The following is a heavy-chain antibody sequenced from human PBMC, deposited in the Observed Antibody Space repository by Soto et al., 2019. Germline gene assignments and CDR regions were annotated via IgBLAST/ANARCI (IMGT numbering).Heavy chain of an antibody. D-gene: IGHD1-1*01. J-gene: IGHJ6*02. CDR3: ARDKDGTNSPKYSSGIDV. CDR1: GGTFSSYA. V-gene: IGHV1-69*12. Sequence: QVQLVQSGAEVKKPGSSVKVSCKASGGTFSSYAISWVRQAPGQGLEWMGGIIPIFGTANYAQKFQGRVTIPADESTSTAYMELSSLRSEDTAVYYCARDKDGTNSPKYSSGIDVWGQGTTDTVSS. CDR2: IIPIFGTA.